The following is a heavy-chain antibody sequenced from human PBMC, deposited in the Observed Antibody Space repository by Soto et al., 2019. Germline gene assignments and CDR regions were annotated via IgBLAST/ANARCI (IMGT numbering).Heavy chain of an antibody. V-gene: IGHV3-9*01. CDR3: AKDRRIAAAGMIADY. D-gene: IGHD6-13*01. Sequence: DVHLVESGGGLVQPGRSLRLSCAASGFTFDDYAMHWVRQAPGKGLEWVSGISWNSGSIGYADSVKGRFTISRDNAKNSLSLQMNSLTAEDTAVYYCAKDRRIAAAGMIADYWGQGTLVTVSS. CDR1: GFTFDDYA. CDR2: ISWNSGSI. J-gene: IGHJ4*02.